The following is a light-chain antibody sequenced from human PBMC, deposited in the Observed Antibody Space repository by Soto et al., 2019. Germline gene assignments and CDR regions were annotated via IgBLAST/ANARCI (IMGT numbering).Light chain of an antibody. CDR1: SSDVGAYNY. Sequence: QSVLTQPASVPGSPGQSITISCTGTSSDVGAYNYVSWYQQHPGKAPKLMIYDVSNRPSGVSNRFSGSKSGNTASLSISGLQAEDEADYYCSSYTGSTTLNVFGTGTKVTVL. CDR2: DVS. CDR3: SSYTGSTTLNV. J-gene: IGLJ1*01. V-gene: IGLV2-14*01.